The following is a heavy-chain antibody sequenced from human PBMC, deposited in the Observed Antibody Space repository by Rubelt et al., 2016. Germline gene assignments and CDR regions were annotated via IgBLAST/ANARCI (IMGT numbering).Heavy chain of an antibody. Sequence: QVQLVQSGAEVKKPGASVKVSCKASGYTFTSYYMHWVRQAPGQGLEWMGSINPSGGSTTYAQKVQGRVTMTRDTSTGTGYMDLSSLRCEDTAVYYCARVGFYYDSGSYVDWGQGTLVTVSS. CDR2: INPSGGST. J-gene: IGHJ4*02. CDR1: GYTFTSYY. CDR3: ARVGFYYDSGSYVD. V-gene: IGHV1-46*01. D-gene: IGHD3-10*01.